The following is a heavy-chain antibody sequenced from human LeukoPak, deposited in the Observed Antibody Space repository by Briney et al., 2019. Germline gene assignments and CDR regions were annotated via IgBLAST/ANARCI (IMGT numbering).Heavy chain of an antibody. CDR3: ARDSGGDYAWFDP. CDR1: GGSISSGSYY. D-gene: IGHD2-21*02. V-gene: IGHV4-61*02. CDR2: IYTSGST. Sequence: SQTLSLTCTASGGSISSGSYYWSWIRQPAGKGLEWIGRIYTSGSTNYNPSLKSRVTISVDTSKNQFSLKLSSVTAADTAVYYCARDSGGDYAWFDPWGQGTLVTVSS. J-gene: IGHJ5*02.